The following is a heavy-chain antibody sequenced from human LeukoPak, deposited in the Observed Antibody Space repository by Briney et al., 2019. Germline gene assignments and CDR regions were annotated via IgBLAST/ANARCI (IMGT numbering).Heavy chain of an antibody. D-gene: IGHD1-26*01. CDR1: GFTFSSYW. Sequence: GGSLRLSCAASGFTFSSYWMHWVRQAPGKGLVWVSRINTDGTRTSYADSVKGRFTISRDNAKNTLYLQMNSLSAEDTAVYYCAREVSGSSYFDYWGQGTQVTVSS. CDR3: AREVSGSSYFDY. CDR2: INTDGTRT. J-gene: IGHJ4*02. V-gene: IGHV3-74*01.